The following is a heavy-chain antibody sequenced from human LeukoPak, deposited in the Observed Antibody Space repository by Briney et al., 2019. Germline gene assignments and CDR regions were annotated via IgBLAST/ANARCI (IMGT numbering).Heavy chain of an antibody. V-gene: IGHV4-39*01. Sequence: SETLSLTCTVSGGSISSSSYYWGWIRQPPGKGLEWIGSIYYSGSTYYNPSLKSRVTISVDTSKNQFSLKLSSVTAADTAVYYYARHVSPYYYDSSGYYYGAEENWFDPWGQGTLVTVSS. CDR1: GGSISSSSYY. D-gene: IGHD3-22*01. J-gene: IGHJ5*02. CDR2: IYYSGST. CDR3: ARHVSPYYYDSSGYYYGAEENWFDP.